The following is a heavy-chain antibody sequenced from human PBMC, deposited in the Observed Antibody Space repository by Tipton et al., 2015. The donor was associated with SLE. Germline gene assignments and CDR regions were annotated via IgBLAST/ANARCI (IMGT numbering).Heavy chain of an antibody. CDR1: GGSISSSSYY. Sequence: TLSLTCTVSGGSISSSSYYWGWIRQPPGKGLEWIGSIYYSGNTYYNPSLKSRVTISVDTSKNQFSLKLSSVTAADTAVYYCARRNYDSSGYGYFDYWGPGNPCHRLL. J-gene: IGHJ4*02. CDR2: IYYSGNT. D-gene: IGHD3-22*01. V-gene: IGHV4-39*01. CDR3: ARRNYDSSGYGYFDY.